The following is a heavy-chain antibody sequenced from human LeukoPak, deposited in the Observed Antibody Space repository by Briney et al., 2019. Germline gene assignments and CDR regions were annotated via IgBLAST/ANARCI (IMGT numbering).Heavy chain of an antibody. Sequence: TSSETLSLTCAVYGGSFSGYYWSWIRQPPGKGLEWIGEINHSGSTNYNPSLKSRVTISVDTSKNQFSLKLSSVTAADTAVYYCARGRSYYDTGRVGGYLDYWGQGTLVTVSS. CDR1: GGSFSGYY. J-gene: IGHJ4*02. D-gene: IGHD3-22*01. CDR2: INHSGST. V-gene: IGHV4-34*01. CDR3: ARGRSYYDTGRVGGYLDY.